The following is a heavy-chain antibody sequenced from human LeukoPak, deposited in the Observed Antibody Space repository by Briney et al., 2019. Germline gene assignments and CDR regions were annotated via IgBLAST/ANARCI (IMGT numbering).Heavy chain of an antibody. J-gene: IGHJ6*03. CDR2: IYYSGST. V-gene: IGHV4-39*07. CDR1: GGSISSSNYY. CDR3: ARLGYSSSSVTKLVRHMDRFEYYSYYYMDV. Sequence: SETLSLTCTVSGGSISSSNYYWGWIRQPPGKGLEWIGSIYYSGSTYYNPSLKSRVTISIDTSKNQFSLKLSSVTAADTAVFYCARLGYSSSSVTKLVRHMDRFEYYSYYYMDVWGKGTTVTVSS. D-gene: IGHD6-6*01.